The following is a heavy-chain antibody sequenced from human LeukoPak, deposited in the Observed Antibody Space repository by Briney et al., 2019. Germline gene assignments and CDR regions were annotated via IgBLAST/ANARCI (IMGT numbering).Heavy chain of an antibody. Sequence: RASVKVSCKVSGYTLTELSMHWVRQAPGKGLEWMGGFDPEDGETIYAQKFQGRVTMTEDTSTDTAYMELSSLRSEDTAVYYCATCEYSSSTLTWCYFDYWGQGTLVTVSS. D-gene: IGHD6-6*01. CDR3: ATCEYSSSTLTWCYFDY. CDR1: GYTLTELS. CDR2: FDPEDGET. V-gene: IGHV1-24*01. J-gene: IGHJ4*02.